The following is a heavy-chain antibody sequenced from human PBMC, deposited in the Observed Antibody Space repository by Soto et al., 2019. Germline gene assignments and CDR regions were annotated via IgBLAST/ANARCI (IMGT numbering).Heavy chain of an antibody. CDR1: GGTVSRYV. CDR2: MNPNSGNT. Sequence: VPAKVSCTASGGTVSRYVIDLVGQATGQGLEWMGWMNPNSGNTGYAQKFQGRVTMTRNTSISTAYMELSSLRSEDTAVYYCARVPSVYSSSRSPPSWGQGTLVTVSS. J-gene: IGHJ4*02. CDR3: ARVPSVYSSSRSPPS. D-gene: IGHD6-13*01. V-gene: IGHV1-8*01.